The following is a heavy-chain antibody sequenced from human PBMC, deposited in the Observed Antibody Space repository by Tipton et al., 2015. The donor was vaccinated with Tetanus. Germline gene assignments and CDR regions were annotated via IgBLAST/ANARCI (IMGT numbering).Heavy chain of an antibody. Sequence: TLSLTCTVSGASIRSGGYYWTWIRQHPERGLEWLGYISNSGSTYYNPSLKSRVTISVDTSQKQISLKVNSVTAADTAVYYCARGTWLYTSTYHRHWLDPWGQGTLVTVSS. CDR3: ARGTWLYTSTYHRHWLDP. CDR2: ISNSGST. V-gene: IGHV4-31*03. J-gene: IGHJ5*02. CDR1: GASIRSGGYY. D-gene: IGHD6-13*01.